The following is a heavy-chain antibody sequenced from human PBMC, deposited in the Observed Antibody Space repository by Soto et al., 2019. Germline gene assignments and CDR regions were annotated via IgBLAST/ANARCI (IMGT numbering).Heavy chain of an antibody. CDR2: ISYDGSNK. J-gene: IGHJ4*02. Sequence: PXGSLRLSCSASGFTFSSYGMHWVRQAPGKGLEWVAVISYDGSNKYYADSVKGRFTISRDNSKNTLYLQMNSLRAEDTAVYYCAKDGRRWLQLNYFDYWGQGTLVTVSS. V-gene: IGHV3-30*18. CDR3: AKDGRRWLQLNYFDY. CDR1: GFTFSSYG. D-gene: IGHD5-12*01.